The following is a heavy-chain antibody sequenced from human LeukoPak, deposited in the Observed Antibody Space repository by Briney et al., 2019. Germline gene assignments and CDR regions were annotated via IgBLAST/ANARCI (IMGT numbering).Heavy chain of an antibody. J-gene: IGHJ5*02. CDR2: INPNSGGT. CDR3: ARAFVVVPAAMSP. CDR1: GYTFTGYY. Sequence: GASVKVSCKASGYTFTGYYMHWVRQAPGQGLEWMGWINPNSGGTNYAQKFQGRVTMTRDTSISTAYMELSRLRSDDTAVYYCARAFVVVPAAMSPWGQGTLVTVSS. D-gene: IGHD2-2*01. V-gene: IGHV1-2*02.